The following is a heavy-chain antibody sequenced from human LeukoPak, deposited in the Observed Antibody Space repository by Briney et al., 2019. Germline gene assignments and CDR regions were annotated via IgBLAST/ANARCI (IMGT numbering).Heavy chain of an antibody. CDR1: GFTFSDYY. Sequence: GGSLRLSCAASGFTFSDYYMSWIRQAPGKGLEWVSYISSSSSYTNYADSVKGRFAISRDNAKNSLYLQMNSLRAEDTAVYYCARDLDGDRGSGADYWGQGTLVTVSS. J-gene: IGHJ4*02. CDR2: ISSSSSYT. V-gene: IGHV3-11*06. D-gene: IGHD4-17*01. CDR3: ARDLDGDRGSGADY.